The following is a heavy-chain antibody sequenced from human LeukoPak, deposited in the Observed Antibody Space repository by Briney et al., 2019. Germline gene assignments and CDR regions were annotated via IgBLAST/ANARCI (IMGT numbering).Heavy chain of an antibody. CDR3: AINWGFYYFDY. D-gene: IGHD7-27*01. CDR1: GFTFSNYW. J-gene: IGHJ4*02. V-gene: IGHV3-7*03. CDR2: INQDGSER. Sequence: PGGSLRLSCVVSGFTFSNYWMNWVRQAPGKGLEWVANINQDGSERYYVDSVKGRFTISRDNAKNSLYLQLNSLRAEDTAVYYCAINWGFYYFDYWGQGTLVTVSS.